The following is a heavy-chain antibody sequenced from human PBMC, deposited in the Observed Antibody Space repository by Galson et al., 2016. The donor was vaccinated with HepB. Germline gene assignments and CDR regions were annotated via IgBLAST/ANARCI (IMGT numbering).Heavy chain of an antibody. CDR3: ATRPSQHFDY. CDR2: IYTGGSN. Sequence: TLSLTCTVAGASINSGEHFWTWIRQPAGKGLEWIGHIYTGGSNEYNPSLRSRVSISIDTSENQFSLKLTSVTAADTGVYFCATRPSQHFDYWGQGTLVTVSS. V-gene: IGHV4-61*09. CDR1: GASINSGEHF. D-gene: IGHD6-6*01. J-gene: IGHJ4*02.